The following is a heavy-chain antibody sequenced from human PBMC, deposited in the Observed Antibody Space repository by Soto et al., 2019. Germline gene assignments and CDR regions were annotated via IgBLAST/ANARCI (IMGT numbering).Heavy chain of an antibody. D-gene: IGHD3-3*01. V-gene: IGHV3-74*01. Sequence: GGSLRLSCAASGFTFSSYWMHWVRQAPGKGLVWVSRINSDGSSTSYADSVKGRFTISRDNAKNTLYLQMNSLRAEDTAVYYCAREIFYDFWSGSRGNDASDIWGQGTMVTVSS. CDR1: GFTFSSYW. CDR3: AREIFYDFWSGSRGNDASDI. J-gene: IGHJ3*02. CDR2: INSDGSST.